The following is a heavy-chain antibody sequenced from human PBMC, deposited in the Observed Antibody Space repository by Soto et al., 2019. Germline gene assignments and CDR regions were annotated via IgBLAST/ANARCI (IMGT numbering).Heavy chain of an antibody. CDR1: GDTSSTYA. D-gene: IGHD3-9*01. V-gene: IGHV1-69*12. CDR3: ARSRTDYDVLSASYKDYYHNGMDV. Sequence: QVHLVQSGAEVKKPGSSVKVSCKASGDTSSTYAITWVRQAPGQGLEWMGGIIPIFGTVNYAQKFQGRVTITASESTSTAYMELSSLRSEDTAVYYCARSRTDYDVLSASYKDYYHNGMDVWGQGTTVTVSS. CDR2: IIPIFGTV. J-gene: IGHJ6*02.